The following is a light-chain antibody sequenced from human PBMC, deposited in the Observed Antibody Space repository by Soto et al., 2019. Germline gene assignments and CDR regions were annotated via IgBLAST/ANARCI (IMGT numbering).Light chain of an antibody. J-gene: IGLJ1*01. CDR2: EVS. CDR1: SSDVGSSNR. Sequence: QSVLTQPPFVSGSPGHSVTISCTGTSSDVGSSNRVSWYQQPPGTAPKVIIYEVSNRPSGVPARFSGSKSGNTASLTISGLQAEDEADYYCSLYTTSGTYVFGTGTKVTVL. V-gene: IGLV2-18*01. CDR3: SLYTTSGTYV.